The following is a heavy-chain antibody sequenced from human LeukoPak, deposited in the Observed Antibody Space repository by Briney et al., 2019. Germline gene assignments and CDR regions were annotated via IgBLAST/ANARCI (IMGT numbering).Heavy chain of an antibody. V-gene: IGHV4-4*07. CDR1: GGSISSYY. Sequence: SETLSLTCTVSGGSISSYYWSWIRQPAGKGLEWLGRIYTSGSTNYNPSLKSRVTMSVDTSKTQFSLKLNSVTAADTAVYYCAKSPQTYIDAFDIWGQGTMVTVSS. CDR3: AKSPQTYIDAFDI. D-gene: IGHD4-11*01. CDR2: IYTSGST. J-gene: IGHJ3*02.